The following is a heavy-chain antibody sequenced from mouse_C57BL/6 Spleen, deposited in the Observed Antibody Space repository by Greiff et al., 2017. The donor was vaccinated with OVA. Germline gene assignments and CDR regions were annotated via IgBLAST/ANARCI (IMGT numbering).Heavy chain of an antibody. CDR1: GFSLTSYG. J-gene: IGHJ3*01. CDR2: IWSGGST. Sequence: VKLVESGPGLVQPSQSLSITCTVSGFSLTSYGVHWVRQSPGKGLEWLGVIWSGGSTDYNAAFISRLSISKDNSKSQVFFKMNSLQADDTAIYYCASYGRGAWFAYWGQGTLVTVSA. CDR3: ASYGRGAWFAY. D-gene: IGHD1-1*01. V-gene: IGHV2-2*01.